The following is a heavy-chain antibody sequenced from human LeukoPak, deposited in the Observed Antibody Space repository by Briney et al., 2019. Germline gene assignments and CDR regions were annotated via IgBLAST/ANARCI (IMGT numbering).Heavy chain of an antibody. CDR1: GYTFTSYG. D-gene: IGHD3-10*01. Sequence: VASVKVSCKASGYTFTSYGISWVRQAPGQGLEWMGWICAYNGNTNYAQKLKGRVTMTTDTSTSTAYVELRSLRTDDTAVYYCARWWRSGSYSYYYYYGMDVWGQGTTVTVSS. V-gene: IGHV1-18*01. CDR3: ARWWRSGSYSYYYYYGMDV. J-gene: IGHJ6*02. CDR2: ICAYNGNT.